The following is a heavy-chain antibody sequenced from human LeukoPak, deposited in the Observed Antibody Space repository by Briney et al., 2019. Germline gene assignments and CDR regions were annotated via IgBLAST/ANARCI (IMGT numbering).Heavy chain of an antibody. V-gene: IGHV3-23*01. J-gene: IGHJ4*02. CDR1: GFTFSSYA. CDR2: ISGSGGST. D-gene: IGHD1-26*01. Sequence: GGSLRLSCAASGFTFSSYAMSWVRQAPGKRLEWVTGISGSGGSTYSADSVKGRFTISRDNSKNTLYLQMNSLRAEDTAVYFCAKSQDGGRLFHFDYWGQGTLVTVSS. CDR3: AKSQDGGRLFHFDY.